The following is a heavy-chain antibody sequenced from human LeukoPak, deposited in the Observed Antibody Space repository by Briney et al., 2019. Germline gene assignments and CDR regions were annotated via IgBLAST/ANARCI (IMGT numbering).Heavy chain of an antibody. D-gene: IGHD6-13*01. CDR2: ISWNSGSI. CDR1: GFTFDDFA. CDR3: AKDGSSSWYRAPFDY. Sequence: GGSLRLSCAASGFTFDDFAMHWVRQAPGKGLEWVSGISWNSGSIGYADSVKGRFTISRDNAKNSLYLQMNSLRAEDTALYYCAKDGSSSWYRAPFDYWGQGTLVTVSS. J-gene: IGHJ4*02. V-gene: IGHV3-9*01.